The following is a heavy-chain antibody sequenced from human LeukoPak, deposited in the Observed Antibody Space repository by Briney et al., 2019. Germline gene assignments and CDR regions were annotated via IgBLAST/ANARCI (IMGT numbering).Heavy chain of an antibody. J-gene: IGHJ6*02. D-gene: IGHD2-2*01. CDR2: IIPILGIA. V-gene: IGHV1-69*04. CDR3: ARVSPRGYCSSTSCSGEVSYYYGMDV. Sequence: SVKVSCKASGGTFSSYAISWVRQAPGQGLEWMGRIIPILGIANYAQKFQGGVTITADKSTSTAYMELSSLRSEDTAVYYCARVSPRGYCSSTSCSGEVSYYYGMDVWGQGTTVTVSS. CDR1: GGTFSSYA.